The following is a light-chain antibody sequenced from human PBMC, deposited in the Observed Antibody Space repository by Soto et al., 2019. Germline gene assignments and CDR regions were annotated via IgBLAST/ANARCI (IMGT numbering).Light chain of an antibody. CDR2: DAS. CDR3: QHMRT. J-gene: IGKJ1*01. CDR1: QNINNW. Sequence: DIQMTQSPSTLSASVGDRVPITCRASQNINNWIAWYQQKPGKAPKFLIYDASTLESGVPSRFSGSGFGTEFSLTISSLQPDDFGSYYCQHMRTFGQGTKGDIK. V-gene: IGKV1-5*01.